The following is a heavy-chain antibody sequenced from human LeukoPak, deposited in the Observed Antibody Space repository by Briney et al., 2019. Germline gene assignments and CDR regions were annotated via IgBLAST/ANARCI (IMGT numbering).Heavy chain of an antibody. D-gene: IGHD1-7*01. CDR2: IYSGGST. Sequence: SGGSLRLSCAASGFTVSSNYMSWVRQAPGKGLEWVSVIYSGGSTYYADSVKGRFTISRDNAKNSLYLQMNSLRAEDTAVYYCASRTGTTFGSHWFDPWGQGTLVTVSS. CDR1: GFTVSSNY. V-gene: IGHV3-53*01. CDR3: ASRTGTTFGSHWFDP. J-gene: IGHJ5*02.